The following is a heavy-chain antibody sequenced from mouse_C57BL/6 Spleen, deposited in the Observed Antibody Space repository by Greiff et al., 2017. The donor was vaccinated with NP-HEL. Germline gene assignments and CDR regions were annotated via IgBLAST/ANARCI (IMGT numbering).Heavy chain of an antibody. J-gene: IGHJ2*01. CDR2: IYPGSGST. D-gene: IGHD2-3*01. V-gene: IGHV1-55*01. CDR1: GYTFTSYW. Sequence: QVQLQQPGAELVKPGASVKMSCKASGYTFTSYWITWVKQRPGQGLEWIGDIYPGSGSTNYNEKFKSKATLTVDTSSSTAYMQLSSLTSEDSAVYYCARRVIYDGYYGYWGQGTTLTVSS. CDR3: ARRVIYDGYYGY.